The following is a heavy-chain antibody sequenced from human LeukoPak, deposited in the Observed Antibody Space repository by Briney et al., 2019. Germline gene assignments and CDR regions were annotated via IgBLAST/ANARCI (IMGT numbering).Heavy chain of an antibody. J-gene: IGHJ4*02. D-gene: IGHD3-22*01. Sequence: GGSLRLSCAASGFTFNRYWMSWVRQAPGKGLEWVANIKQDGSEKYYVDSVKGRFTISRDNAKNSLYLQMNSLRAEDTALYYCAKEVYYDSSGYFDYWGQGTLVTVSS. V-gene: IGHV3-7*03. CDR1: GFTFNRYW. CDR3: AKEVYYDSSGYFDY. CDR2: IKQDGSEK.